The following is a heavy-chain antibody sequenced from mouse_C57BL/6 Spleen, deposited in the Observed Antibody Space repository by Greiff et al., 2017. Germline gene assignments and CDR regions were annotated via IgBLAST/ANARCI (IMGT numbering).Heavy chain of an antibody. D-gene: IGHD1-1*01. V-gene: IGHV6-3*01. CDR1: GFTFSNYW. CDR2: IRLKSDKYAT. Sequence: DVMLVESGGGLVQPGGSMKLSCVASGFTFSNYWMNWVRQSPEKGLAWVAQIRLKSDKYATHYEESVKGRFTISSDDYKSSVYLQMNNLNAEDTGIYYCTGGGFYYYGSSSMDYWGQGTSVTVSS. J-gene: IGHJ4*01. CDR3: TGGGFYYYGSSSMDY.